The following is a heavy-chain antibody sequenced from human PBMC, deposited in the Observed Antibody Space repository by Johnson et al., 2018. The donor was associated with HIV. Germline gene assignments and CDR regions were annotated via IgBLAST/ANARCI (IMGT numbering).Heavy chain of an antibody. J-gene: IGHJ3*02. V-gene: IGHV3-11*04. D-gene: IGHD3-16*01. CDR1: GISFSDYY. CDR3: ALTRGGAFDI. CDR2: ISSGGSSI. Sequence: QMQLVESGGGLVQPGGSLRLSCAASGISFSDYYMSWIRQAPGKGLEWVSYISSGGSSIYYADSVRGRFTISRDNAKNSLYLQMNSLRAEDTALYYCALTRGGAFDIWGQGTMVTVSS.